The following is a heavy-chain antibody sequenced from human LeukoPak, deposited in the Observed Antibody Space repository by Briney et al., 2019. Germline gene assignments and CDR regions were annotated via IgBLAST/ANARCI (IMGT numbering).Heavy chain of an antibody. CDR1: GFTFSSYG. D-gene: IGHD3-3*01. CDR2: IRYDGSNK. V-gene: IGHV3-30*02. Sequence: GGSLRLSCAASGFTFSSYGMHWVRQAPGKGLEWVAFIRYDGSNKYYADSVKGRFTISRDNAKNSLYLQMNSLRAEDTAVYYCARDAPTSGRFLRFDPWGQGTLVTVSS. J-gene: IGHJ5*02. CDR3: ARDAPTSGRFLRFDP.